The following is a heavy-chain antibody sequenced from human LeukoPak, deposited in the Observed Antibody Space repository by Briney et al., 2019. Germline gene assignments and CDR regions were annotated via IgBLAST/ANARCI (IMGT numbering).Heavy chain of an antibody. CDR1: GGSFSGYY. V-gene: IGHV4-34*01. Sequence: SETLSLTCAVCGGSFSGYYWSWIRQPPGKGLEWIGEINHSGSTNYNPSLKSRVTISVDTSKNQFSLKLSSVTAADTAVYYCARAYCSSTSRLRYLDYWGQGTLVTV. J-gene: IGHJ4*02. CDR2: INHSGST. D-gene: IGHD2-2*01. CDR3: ARAYCSSTSRLRYLDY.